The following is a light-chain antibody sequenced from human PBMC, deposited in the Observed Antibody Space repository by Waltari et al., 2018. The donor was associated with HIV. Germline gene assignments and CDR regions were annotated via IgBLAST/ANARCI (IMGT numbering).Light chain of an antibody. CDR1: QDITGF. CDR2: GTS. CDR3: QQYSAYPLT. J-gene: IGKJ4*01. Sequence: DVQMTQSPSSLSVSIGDRVIITCRASQDITGFLAWFQHRPGTAPKSLISGTSTLQSGVPSSKFSGSGSGTEFILTITNLQPEDTGTYYCQQYSAYPLTFGGGTKVEI. V-gene: IGKV1-16*02.